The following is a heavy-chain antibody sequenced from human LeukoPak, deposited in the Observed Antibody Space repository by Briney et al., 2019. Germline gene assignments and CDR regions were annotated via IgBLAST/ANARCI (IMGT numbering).Heavy chain of an antibody. Sequence: SESLSLTCTVSGGSISGYYWNWVRQPADRGLEWIGRLYSSGDTYYNPSLKSRLTMSVDTSKNQFSLKRRSVTAADTAVYYCARGSSGSTKRYYFNSGGQGALVTVPS. CDR3: ARGSSGSTKRYYFNS. J-gene: IGHJ4*02. CDR2: LYSSGDT. CDR1: GGSISGYY. V-gene: IGHV4-4*07. D-gene: IGHD6-19*01.